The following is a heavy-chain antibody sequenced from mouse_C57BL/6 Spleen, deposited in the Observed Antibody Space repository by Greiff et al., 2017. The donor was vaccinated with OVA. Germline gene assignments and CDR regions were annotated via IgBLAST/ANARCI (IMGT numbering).Heavy chain of an antibody. J-gene: IGHJ3*01. CDR2: IDPEDGDT. CDR1: GFNIKDYY. V-gene: IGHV14-2*01. Sequence: EVQLQQSGAELVKPGASVKLSCTASGFNIKDYYMHWVKQRTEQGLEWIGRIDPEDGDTKYAPKFQGKATITADTSSNTAYLQLSSLTSEDTAVYYCAPHYCGSRESYWGQGTLVTVSA. D-gene: IGHD1-1*01. CDR3: APHYCGSRESY.